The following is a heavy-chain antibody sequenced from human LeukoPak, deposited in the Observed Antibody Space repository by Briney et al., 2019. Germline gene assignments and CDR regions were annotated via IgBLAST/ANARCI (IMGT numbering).Heavy chain of an antibody. CDR1: GYTFTRYY. V-gene: IGHV1-46*01. D-gene: IGHD3-22*01. Sequence: ASVKVSCKASGYTFTRYYMHWVRQAPGQGLEWMGIINPSGGSTSYAQKFQGRVTMTRDMSTSTVYMELSSLRSEDTAVYYCARDTREHYDSSGYFDYWGQGTLVTVSS. CDR2: INPSGGST. J-gene: IGHJ4*02. CDR3: ARDTREHYDSSGYFDY.